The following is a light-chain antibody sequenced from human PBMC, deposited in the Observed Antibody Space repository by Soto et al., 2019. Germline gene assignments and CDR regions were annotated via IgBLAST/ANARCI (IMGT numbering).Light chain of an antibody. CDR2: DVS. Sequence: QSALTQPASVSGSPGQSITISCTGTSSDVGGYNSVSWYQQHPGKAPKLIIYDVSIRASGVSNRFSGSKSGDTASLTISGLQAEQEADYYCSSYTTTSTVIFGGGTKLTVL. J-gene: IGLJ2*01. CDR3: SSYTTTSTVI. CDR1: SSDVGGYNS. V-gene: IGLV2-14*01.